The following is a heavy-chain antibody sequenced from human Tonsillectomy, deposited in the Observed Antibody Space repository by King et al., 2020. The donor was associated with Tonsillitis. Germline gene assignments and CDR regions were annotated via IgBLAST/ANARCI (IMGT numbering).Heavy chain of an antibody. V-gene: IGHV2-70*04. CDR3: TRSQAGSNWFDP. CDR1: GFSLSTDEMR. J-gene: IGHJ5*02. CDR2: IDWDDEK. Sequence: TLKESGPALVKPTQTLTLTCTFSGFSLSTDEMRVSWVRQPPGKALEWLARIDWDDEKFYRTSLKTRLTISRDTSKNQVVLRMTNMDPGDTATYYCTRSQAGSNWFDPWGRGTLVTVSS.